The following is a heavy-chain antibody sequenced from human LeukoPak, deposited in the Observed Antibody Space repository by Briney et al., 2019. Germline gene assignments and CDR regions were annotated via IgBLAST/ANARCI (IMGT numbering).Heavy chain of an antibody. V-gene: IGHV3-74*01. Sequence: PGGSLRLSCAASGFTFSSDWMHWGRQAPGKGRGWGSRINSDGSGTSYADSVKGRVTISRDNAKNTRYLQMNCLRAEDTAVYYSARDSAGATHHWGQGPLVTVPS. CDR2: INSDGSGT. J-gene: IGHJ5*02. CDR1: GFTFSSDW. CDR3: ARDSAGATHH. D-gene: IGHD1-26*01.